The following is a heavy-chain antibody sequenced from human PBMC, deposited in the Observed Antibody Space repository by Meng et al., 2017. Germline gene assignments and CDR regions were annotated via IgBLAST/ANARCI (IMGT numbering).Heavy chain of an antibody. J-gene: IGHJ4*01. CDR1: GYTFTGYY. Sequence: ASVKVSCKASGYTFTGYYMHWVRQAPGQGLEWMGRINPNSGGINYAQKFQGRVTMARDTSISNAYMELSRLGSDDAAVYYCARGFFGGGYQLDYWGQGTRVTVSS. V-gene: IGHV1-2*06. CDR2: INPNSGGI. CDR3: ARGFFGGGYQLDY. D-gene: IGHD1-26*01.